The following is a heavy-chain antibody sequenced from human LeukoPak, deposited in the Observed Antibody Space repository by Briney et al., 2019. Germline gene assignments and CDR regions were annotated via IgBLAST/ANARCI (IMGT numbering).Heavy chain of an antibody. D-gene: IGHD3-10*01. CDR1: GFTFSGYW. CDR2: INSDASSA. J-gene: IGHJ4*02. V-gene: IGHV3-74*01. CDR3: ARDYYTSGSPNDY. Sequence: GGSLRLSCAASGFTFSGYWMHWVRQAPGKGLVWVSRINSDASSASYADSVKGRFTISRDNAKNTLYLQMNSLRAEDTALYYCARDYYTSGSPNDYWGQGTLVTVSS.